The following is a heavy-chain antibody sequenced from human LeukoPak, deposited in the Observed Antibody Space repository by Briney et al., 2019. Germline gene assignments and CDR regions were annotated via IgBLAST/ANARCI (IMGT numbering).Heavy chain of an antibody. D-gene: IGHD3-10*01. CDR3: ARDSRHYYGSGSSYGMDV. Sequence: GASVKVSCKASGYTFTGYYMHWVRPAPGQGLEWVGWSSAYNGNTNYAQKLQGRVTMTTDTSTSTAYMELRSLRSDDTAVYYCARDSRHYYGSGSSYGMDVWGQGTTVTVSS. CDR1: GYTFTGYY. CDR2: SSAYNGNT. V-gene: IGHV1-18*04. J-gene: IGHJ6*02.